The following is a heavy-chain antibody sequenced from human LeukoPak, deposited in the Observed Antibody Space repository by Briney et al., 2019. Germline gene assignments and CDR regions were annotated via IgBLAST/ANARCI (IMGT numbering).Heavy chain of an antibody. Sequence: GGSLRLSCAASGFTFSDYYMSWIRQAPGKGLEWVSYISSSGSTIYYADSVKGRFTISRDNAKNSLYLQMNSLRAEDAAVYYCARELYDSSGYWDYWGQGTLVTVSS. J-gene: IGHJ4*02. V-gene: IGHV3-11*04. CDR2: ISSSGSTI. CDR1: GFTFSDYY. D-gene: IGHD3-22*01. CDR3: ARELYDSSGYWDY.